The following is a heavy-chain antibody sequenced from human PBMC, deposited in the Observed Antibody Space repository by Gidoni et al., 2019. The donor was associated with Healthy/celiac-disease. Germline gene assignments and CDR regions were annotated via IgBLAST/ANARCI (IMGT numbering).Heavy chain of an antibody. CDR1: GGSISSYY. Sequence: QVQLQESGPGLVKPSETLSLTCTASGGSISSYYWSWIRQPPGKGLEWIGYIYYSGSTNYNPSLKSRVTISVDTSKNQFSLKLSSVTAADTAVYYCARAYCGGDCYRANWFDPWGQGTLVTVSS. CDR2: IYYSGST. V-gene: IGHV4-59*01. D-gene: IGHD2-21*01. J-gene: IGHJ5*02. CDR3: ARAYCGGDCYRANWFDP.